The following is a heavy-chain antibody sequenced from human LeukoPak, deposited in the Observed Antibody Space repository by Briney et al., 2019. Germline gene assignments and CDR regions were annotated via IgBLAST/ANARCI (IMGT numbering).Heavy chain of an antibody. J-gene: IGHJ4*02. D-gene: IGHD6-13*01. CDR2: INHSGST. V-gene: IGHV4-34*01. CDR1: GGSFSGYY. CDR3: ARGGRIAAAGTGYFDY. Sequence: SETLSLTCAVYGGSFSGYYWSWIHQPPGKGLEWIGEINHSGSTNYNPSLKSRVTISVDTSKNQFSLKLSSVTAADTAVYYCARGGRIAAAGTGYFDYWGQGTLVTVSS.